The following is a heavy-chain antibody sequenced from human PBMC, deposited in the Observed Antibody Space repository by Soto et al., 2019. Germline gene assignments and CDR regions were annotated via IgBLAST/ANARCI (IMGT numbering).Heavy chain of an antibody. Sequence: EVQLVESGGDLVQPGGSLRLSCAASGFTFSGYWMGWVRQAPGKGLEWVASIMKDGGEKKYVDSVRGRFTISRDNVQNSLFLQMDSLRVEDTAVYYCARDRDYSKADYWGPGTLVTVSS. CDR3: ARDRDYSKADY. V-gene: IGHV3-7*01. CDR1: GFTFSGYW. J-gene: IGHJ4*01. CDR2: IMKDGGEK. D-gene: IGHD3-10*01.